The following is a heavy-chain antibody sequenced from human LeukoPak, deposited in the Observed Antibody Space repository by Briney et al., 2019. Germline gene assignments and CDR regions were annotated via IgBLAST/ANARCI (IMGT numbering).Heavy chain of an antibody. CDR2: ISYDGSNK. Sequence: SGGSLRLSCAASGFTFSSYGMHWVRQAPGKGLEWVAVISYDGSNKYYADSVKGRFTISRDNSKNTLYLQMNSLRAEDTAVYYCAKDEGGMAYYFDYWGQGTLVTVSS. D-gene: IGHD3-16*01. V-gene: IGHV3-30*18. CDR3: AKDEGGMAYYFDY. CDR1: GFTFSSYG. J-gene: IGHJ4*02.